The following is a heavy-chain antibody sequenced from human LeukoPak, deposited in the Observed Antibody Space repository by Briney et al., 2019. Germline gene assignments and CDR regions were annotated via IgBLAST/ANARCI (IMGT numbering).Heavy chain of an antibody. Sequence: ASVKVSCKGSGYTFSTYYVHWVRQAPGEGLEWMGVVNPSSGDTRYAQKFRGRVTMTRETSTDTVYMDLRSLKTEDTAVYYCARANYDILTGYLDPWGQGTRVTVSS. CDR3: ARANYDILTGYLDP. J-gene: IGHJ5*02. V-gene: IGHV1-46*01. CDR1: GYTFSTYY. CDR2: VNPSSGDT. D-gene: IGHD3-9*01.